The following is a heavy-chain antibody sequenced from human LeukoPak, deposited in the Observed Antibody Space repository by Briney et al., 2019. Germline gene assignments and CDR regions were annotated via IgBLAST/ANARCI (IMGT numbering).Heavy chain of an antibody. J-gene: IGHJ6*03. D-gene: IGHD2-15*01. CDR1: GFTFSGYS. Sequence: PGGSLRLSCAASGFTFSGYSMNWVRQAPGKGLEWVSYISSSSSPIYYADSVKGRFTISRDNSKNTLYLQMNSLRAEDTAIYYCAKNGDRGAYCSGGSCYPYFYYYMDVWAKGPRSPSP. CDR3: AKNGDRGAYCSGGSCYPYFYYYMDV. V-gene: IGHV3-48*01. CDR2: ISSSSSPI.